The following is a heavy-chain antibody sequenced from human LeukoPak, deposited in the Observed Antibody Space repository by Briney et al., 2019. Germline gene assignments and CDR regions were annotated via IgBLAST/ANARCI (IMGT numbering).Heavy chain of an antibody. D-gene: IGHD2-2*02. CDR2: ISSSSTYI. CDR1: GFTFSSYS. V-gene: IGHV3-21*01. J-gene: IGHJ3*02. Sequence: GGSLRLSCAASGFTFSSYSMNWVRQAPGKGLEWVSSISSSSTYIYYADSLKGRFTISRDNAKNPLSLQMNSLRAEDTAVYYCARDTHCSSTSCYNAFDIWGQGTMVTVSS. CDR3: ARDTHCSSTSCYNAFDI.